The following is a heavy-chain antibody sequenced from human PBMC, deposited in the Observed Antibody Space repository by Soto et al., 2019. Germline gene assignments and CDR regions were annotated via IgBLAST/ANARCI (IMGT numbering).Heavy chain of an antibody. V-gene: IGHV1-69*06. J-gene: IGHJ4*02. Sequence: GASVKVSCKASGGTFSSYPISWVRQAPGQGLEWMGGIIPIFGTANYAPKFQGRVTITADKSTSTAYMELSSLTSDDTAVYYCARNTAAGVPPGYWGQGTLVTASS. CDR3: ARNTAAGVPPGY. CDR1: GGTFSSYP. D-gene: IGHD6-13*01. CDR2: IIPIFGTA.